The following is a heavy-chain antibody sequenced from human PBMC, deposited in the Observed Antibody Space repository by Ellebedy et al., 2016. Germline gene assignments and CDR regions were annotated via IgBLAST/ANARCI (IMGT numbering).Heavy chain of an antibody. CDR2: IYNTGTT. CDR1: GGSIGRYY. V-gene: IGHV4-59*01. CDR3: ARLGGVSFGERPIDY. D-gene: IGHD3-10*01. J-gene: IGHJ4*02. Sequence: SETLSLTCIVSGGSIGRYYWSWIRQPPARGLEWSGNIYNTGTTNYNPSLQSRVTISLDTSKNQFSLRLTSVTVADTAVYYCARLGGVSFGERPIDYWGQGTRVTVSS.